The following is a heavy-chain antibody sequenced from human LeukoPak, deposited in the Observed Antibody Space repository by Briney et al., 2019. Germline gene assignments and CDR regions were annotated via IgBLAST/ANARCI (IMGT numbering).Heavy chain of an antibody. J-gene: IGHJ4*02. CDR1: GGTFSSYA. CDR2: IIPIFGTA. D-gene: IGHD5-12*01. V-gene: IGHV1-69*13. CDR3: ARAVLSGYDKYYFDY. Sequence: SVKVSFKASGGTFSSYAISWVRQAPGQGLEWMGGIIPIFGTANYAQKFQGRVTITADESTSTAYMELSSLRSEDTAVYYCARAVLSGYDKYYFDYWGQGTLVTVSS.